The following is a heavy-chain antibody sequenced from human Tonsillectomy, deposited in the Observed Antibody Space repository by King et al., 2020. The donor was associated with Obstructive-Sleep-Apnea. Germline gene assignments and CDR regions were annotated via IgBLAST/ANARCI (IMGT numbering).Heavy chain of an antibody. CDR2: IYSGGNT. D-gene: IGHD1-26*01. Sequence: GGGGGGGVQPGGCLRLSCAASGFTVRNNYMRWVRQAPGKGLEWVSVIYSGGNTYDADSVRGRFIISRDNSKNTLYFQMTSLRAEDTAVYDCARGGGGSYDYWGQGTLVPVSS. CDR1: GFTVRNNY. V-gene: IGHV3-66*01. CDR3: ARGGGGSYDY. J-gene: IGHJ4*02.